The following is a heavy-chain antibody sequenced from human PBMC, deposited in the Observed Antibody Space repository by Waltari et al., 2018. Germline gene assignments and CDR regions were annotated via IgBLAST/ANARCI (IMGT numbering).Heavy chain of an antibody. CDR1: GFTVGNNY. CDR3: ATDRSV. V-gene: IGHV3-66*01. Sequence: EVQLVESGGGLVQPEGSLRLSCAASGFTVGNNYMSWVRQTPGKGLEGVSLIYSNGDTLYADSVKGRFTISRDSSKNTLYLQMNSLRAEDTAVYYCATDRSVWGQGTVVTVSS. J-gene: IGHJ3*01. CDR2: IYSNGDT.